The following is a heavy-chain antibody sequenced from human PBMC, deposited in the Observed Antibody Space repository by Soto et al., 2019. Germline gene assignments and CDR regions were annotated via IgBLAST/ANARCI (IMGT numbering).Heavy chain of an antibody. D-gene: IGHD6-19*01. CDR2: ISGYNGDT. V-gene: IGHV1-18*04. CDR1: GYSFTTCG. J-gene: IGHJ5*02. Sequence: ASVKVSCKASGYSFTTCGITWVRQAPGQGLEWMGWISGYNGDTNYAQKFQGRLTITTDTTTSTAYMELRSLRSDDTAVFYCARDVAGYSSAWGQGTLVTVSS. CDR3: ARDVAGYSSA.